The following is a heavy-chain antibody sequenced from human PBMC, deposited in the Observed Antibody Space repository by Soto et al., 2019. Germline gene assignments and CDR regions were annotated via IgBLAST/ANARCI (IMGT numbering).Heavy chain of an antibody. Sequence: QVRLVKSGAEVKTPGASVKVSCKASGYTFTIYDMNWVRQAPGQGLEWMGWMNPTSGNTGYAQKFQGRLTMTWDTAIGIAHMELSSLRNEDTAVYYCARSDGHTFNWLDSWGQGALVTVS. CDR2: MNPTSGNT. V-gene: IGHV1-8*01. CDR1: GYTFTIYD. D-gene: IGHD2-2*02. J-gene: IGHJ5*01. CDR3: ARSDGHTFNWLDS.